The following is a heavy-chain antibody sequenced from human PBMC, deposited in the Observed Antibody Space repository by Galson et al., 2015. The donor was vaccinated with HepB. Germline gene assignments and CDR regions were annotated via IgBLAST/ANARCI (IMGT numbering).Heavy chain of an antibody. CDR3: ARGNYCSSTNCCADY. D-gene: IGHD2-2*01. V-gene: IGHV3-53*01. J-gene: IGHJ4*02. CDR2: IYSGGST. Sequence: SLRLSCAASGFTVSSNYMTWVRQAPGKGLEWVSLIYSGGSTDYADSVKGRFTISRDNSKNTLYLQMNSLRAEDTAVYYCARGNYCSSTNCCADYWGQGTLVTVSS. CDR1: GFTVSSNY.